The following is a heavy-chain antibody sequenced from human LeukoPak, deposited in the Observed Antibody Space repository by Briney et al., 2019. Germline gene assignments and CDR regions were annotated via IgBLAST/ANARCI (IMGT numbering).Heavy chain of an antibody. V-gene: IGHV3-21*01. D-gene: IGHD1-26*01. CDR2: ISSSSSYI. Sequence: GGSLRLSCAASGFTFSSYAMSWVRQAPGKGLEWVSSISSSSSYIYYADSVKGRFTISRDNAKNSLYLQMNSLRAEDTAAYYCARVNSGSYFDYWGQGTLVTVSS. CDR1: GFTFSSYA. CDR3: ARVNSGSYFDY. J-gene: IGHJ4*02.